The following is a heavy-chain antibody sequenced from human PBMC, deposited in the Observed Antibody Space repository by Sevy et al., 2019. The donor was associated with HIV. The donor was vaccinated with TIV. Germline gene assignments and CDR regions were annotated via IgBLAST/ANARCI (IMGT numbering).Heavy chain of an antibody. CDR2: IWYVGTNK. CDR3: AKDKEYASGGQGYFDY. V-gene: IGHV3-33*06. Sequence: GGSLRLSCVASGFTFSHFGMHWVRQAPGKGLEWVAVIWYVGTNKYYADSVRGRFSVSRDNSKNTLYLEMNSLRADDTAVYYCAKDKEYASGGQGYFDYWGQGTLVTVSS. J-gene: IGHJ4*02. D-gene: IGHD3-16*01. CDR1: GFTFSHFG.